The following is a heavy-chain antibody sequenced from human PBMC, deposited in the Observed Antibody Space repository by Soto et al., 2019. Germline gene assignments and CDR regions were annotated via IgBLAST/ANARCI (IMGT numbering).Heavy chain of an antibody. CDR3: ARELQGLYYFDY. J-gene: IGHJ4*02. CDR1: EYTFTSYT. D-gene: IGHD4-4*01. Sequence: VKVSCKASEYTFTSYTMHWVRQAPGQRLEWMGWINGGNGNTKYSQKFQGRVTITRDTSASTAYMELSSLRSDDTAVYYCARELQGLYYFDYWGQGTLVTVSS. V-gene: IGHV1-3*01. CDR2: INGGNGNT.